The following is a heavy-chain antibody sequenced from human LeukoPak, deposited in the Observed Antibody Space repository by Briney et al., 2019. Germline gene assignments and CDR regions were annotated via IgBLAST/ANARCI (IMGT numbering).Heavy chain of an antibody. CDR2: IYTSGST. D-gene: IGHD2-2*01. V-gene: IGHV4-4*07. Sequence: PSETLSLTCTVSGGSISSYYWSWIQQPAGKGLEWIGRIYTSGSTNYNPSLKSRVTMSVDTSKNQFSLKLSSVTAADTAVYYCARVVASPDCSSTSCYLRDAFDIWGQGTMVTVSS. J-gene: IGHJ3*02. CDR3: ARVVASPDCSSTSCYLRDAFDI. CDR1: GGSISSYY.